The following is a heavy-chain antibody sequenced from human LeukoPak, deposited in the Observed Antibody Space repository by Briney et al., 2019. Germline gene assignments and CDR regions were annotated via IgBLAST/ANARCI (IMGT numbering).Heavy chain of an antibody. V-gene: IGHV3-11*05. CDR1: GFTFSDYC. Sequence: GSLRLSCAASGFTFSDYCMSWIRQAPGKGLEWVSYISGGGVYTNYADSVKGRFTISRDNAKNSVYLQMSTLRAEDTAVFYCARALTTTKNDAFDIWGQGTMVTVSS. J-gene: IGHJ3*02. CDR3: ARALTTTKNDAFDI. CDR2: ISGGGVYT. D-gene: IGHD3-3*01.